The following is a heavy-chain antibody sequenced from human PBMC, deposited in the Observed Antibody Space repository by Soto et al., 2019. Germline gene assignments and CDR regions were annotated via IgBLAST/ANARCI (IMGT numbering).Heavy chain of an antibody. J-gene: IGHJ4*02. CDR3: ARRGSSSSFFYDS. V-gene: IGHV5-10-1*03. D-gene: IGHD6-6*01. Sequence: EVQLVQSGAEVKKPGESLRISCQGSGYSFTSSWISWVRQMPGEGLEWMGRIDPSDSHINYSPSFQGRVTISADKSISTAYLQWSSLKASDTAMYYCARRGSSSSFFYDSWGQGTLVTVSS. CDR1: GYSFTSSW. CDR2: IDPSDSHI.